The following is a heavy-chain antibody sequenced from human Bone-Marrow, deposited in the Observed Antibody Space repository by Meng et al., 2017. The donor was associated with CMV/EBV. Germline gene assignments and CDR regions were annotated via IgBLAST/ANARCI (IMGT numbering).Heavy chain of an antibody. CDR2: ISSSSSYI. CDR3: ARDQGPYYYDSSGYPPDAFDI. Sequence: SCAASGFTFSSYSMNWVRQAPGKGLEWVSSISSSSSYIYYADSVKGRFTISRDNAKNSLYLQMNSLRAEDTAVYYCARDQGPYYYDSSGYPPDAFDIWGQGTMVTVSS. V-gene: IGHV3-21*01. J-gene: IGHJ3*02. CDR1: GFTFSSYS. D-gene: IGHD3-22*01.